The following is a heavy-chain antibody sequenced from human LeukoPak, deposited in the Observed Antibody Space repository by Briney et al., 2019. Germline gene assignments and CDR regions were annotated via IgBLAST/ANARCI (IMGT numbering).Heavy chain of an antibody. CDR1: GFTFDDYA. CDR2: ISWNSGSI. J-gene: IGHJ4*02. V-gene: IGHV3-9*01. CDR3: AKDIGETQQYYFDY. Sequence: GGSLRLFCAASGFTFDDYAMHWVRQAPGKGLEWVSGISWNSGSIGYADSVKGRFTISRDNAKNSLYLQMNSLRAEDTALYYCAKDIGETQQYYFDYWGQGTLVTVSS. D-gene: IGHD3-10*01.